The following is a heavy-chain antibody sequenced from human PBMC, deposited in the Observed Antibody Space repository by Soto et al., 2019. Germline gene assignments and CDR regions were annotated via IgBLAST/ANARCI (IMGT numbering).Heavy chain of an antibody. Sequence: SETLSLTCAVYGGSFSGYYWSWIRQPPGKGLEWIGEINHSGSTNYNPSLKSRVTISVDTSKNQFSLKLSSVTAADTAVYYCARRYYDSSGSTIIYFDYWGQGTLVTVSS. D-gene: IGHD3-22*01. J-gene: IGHJ4*02. CDR3: ARRYYDSSGSTIIYFDY. V-gene: IGHV4-34*01. CDR2: INHSGST. CDR1: GGSFSGYY.